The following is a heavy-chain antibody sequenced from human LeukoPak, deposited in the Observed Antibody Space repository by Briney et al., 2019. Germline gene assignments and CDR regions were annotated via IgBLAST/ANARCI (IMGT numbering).Heavy chain of an antibody. CDR2: ISAYNGNT. CDR3: ARLYCSSTSCYTGAWFDP. CDR1: GYTFTSYG. D-gene: IGHD2-2*02. V-gene: IGHV1-18*01. J-gene: IGHJ5*02. Sequence: GASVKVSCTASGYTFTSYGISWVRQAPGQGLEWMGWISAYNGNTNYAQKLQGRVTMTTDTSTSTAYMELRSLRSDDTAVYYCARLYCSSTSCYTGAWFDPWGQGTLVTVSS.